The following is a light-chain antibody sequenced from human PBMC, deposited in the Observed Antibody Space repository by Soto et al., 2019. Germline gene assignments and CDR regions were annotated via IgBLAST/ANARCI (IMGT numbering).Light chain of an antibody. V-gene: IGKV1-5*03. J-gene: IGKJ1*01. Sequence: DIQMTQSPSTLSASVGDRVTITCRASQSISTWLAWYQQKPGKAPKALIYKASSLDSGVPSRFSGSGSGTELPLTISSLQPDDFATYYCQQYSTYSRTFGQGTKVEIK. CDR3: QQYSTYSRT. CDR2: KAS. CDR1: QSISTW.